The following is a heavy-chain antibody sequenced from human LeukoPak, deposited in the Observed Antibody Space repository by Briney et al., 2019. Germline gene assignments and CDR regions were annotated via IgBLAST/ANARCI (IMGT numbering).Heavy chain of an antibody. V-gene: IGHV3-48*03. CDR3: AGEGGYYGSGSLHYYYYGMDV. Sequence: GGSLRLSCAASGFTFSSYEMNWVRQAPGKGLEWVSYISSSGNTIYYADSVKGRFTISRDNAKNSLYLQMNSLRAEDTAVYYCAGEGGYYGSGSLHYYYYGMDVWGQGTTVTVSS. J-gene: IGHJ6*02. CDR2: ISSSGNTI. CDR1: GFTFSSYE. D-gene: IGHD3-10*01.